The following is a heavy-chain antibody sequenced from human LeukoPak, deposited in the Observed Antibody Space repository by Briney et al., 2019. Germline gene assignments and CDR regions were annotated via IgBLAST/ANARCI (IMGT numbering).Heavy chain of an antibody. J-gene: IGHJ5*02. CDR3: ARVLGTTVTLFDP. Sequence: ASVKVSCKASGYTFSSYYMHWVRQAPGQGLEWMGWINPNSGGTNYAQKFQGRVTMTRDTSISTAYMELSRLRSDDTAVYYCARVLGTTVTLFDPWGQGTLVTVSS. V-gene: IGHV1-2*02. CDR2: INPNSGGT. CDR1: GYTFSSYY. D-gene: IGHD4-17*01.